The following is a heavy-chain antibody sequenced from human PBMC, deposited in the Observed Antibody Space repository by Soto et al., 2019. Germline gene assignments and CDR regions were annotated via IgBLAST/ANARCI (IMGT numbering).Heavy chain of an antibody. CDR2: IYYSGST. CDR1: GGSISSGDYY. CDR3: ARDLRGCSSTSCQYYYYYGMDV. J-gene: IGHJ6*02. V-gene: IGHV4-30-4*01. Sequence: TLSLTCTVSGGSISSGDYYWSWIRQPPGKGLEWIGYIYYSGSTYYNPSLKSRVTISVDTSKNQFSLRLSSVTAADTAVYYCARDLRGCSSTSCQYYYYYGMDVWGQGTTVTVSS. D-gene: IGHD2-2*01.